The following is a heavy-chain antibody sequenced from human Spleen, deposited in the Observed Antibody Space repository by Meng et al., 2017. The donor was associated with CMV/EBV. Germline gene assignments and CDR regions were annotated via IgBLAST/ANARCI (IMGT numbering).Heavy chain of an antibody. V-gene: IGHV4-59*01. D-gene: IGHD2-2*01. Sequence: SETLSLTCAVYGGSFSGYYWNWVRQPPGKGLEWIGFIHYSGGGTDYNPSLKSRVTISIDTSKNQLSLKLSSVTAADTAVYYCAREASSTSCYDYWGQGTLVTVSS. CDR1: GGSFSGYY. J-gene: IGHJ4*02. CDR2: IHYSGGGT. CDR3: AREASSTSCYDY.